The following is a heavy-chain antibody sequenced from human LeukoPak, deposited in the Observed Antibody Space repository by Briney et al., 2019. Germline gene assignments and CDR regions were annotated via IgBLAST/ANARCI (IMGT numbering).Heavy chain of an antibody. CDR2: ISLSGGST. V-gene: IGHV3-23*01. Sequence: PGGSLRLSCAASGFTFSSYAMSWVRQAPGKGLEWVSDISLSGGSTYYAGSVKGRFTISRDNSKNTLYLQMNSLRAEDTAVYYCAKDSLYCSGGTCFSDYWGQGTLVTVSS. CDR1: GFTFSSYA. D-gene: IGHD2-15*01. J-gene: IGHJ4*02. CDR3: AKDSLYCSGGTCFSDY.